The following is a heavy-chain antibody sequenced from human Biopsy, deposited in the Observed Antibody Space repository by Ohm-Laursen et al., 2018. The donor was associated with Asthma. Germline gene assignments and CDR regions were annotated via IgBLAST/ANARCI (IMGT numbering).Heavy chain of an antibody. Sequence: SLRLSCAASGFTFRNFGMHWVRQAPGKGLEWVTLIPSDVREWYADSVKGRFTISRDNSKNTLDLQMNSLRGDDTAVYYCAIGRYKWNDGYYGLDVWGQGTTVTVSS. CDR3: AIGRYKWNDGYYGLDV. D-gene: IGHD1-20*01. CDR2: IPSDVRE. V-gene: IGHV3-30*03. J-gene: IGHJ6*02. CDR1: GFTFRNFG.